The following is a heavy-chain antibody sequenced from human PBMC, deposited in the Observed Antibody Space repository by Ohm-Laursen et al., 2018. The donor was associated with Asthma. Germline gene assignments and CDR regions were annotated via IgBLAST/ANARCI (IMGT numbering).Heavy chain of an antibody. CDR1: GGSISSGGYY. V-gene: IGHV4-31*03. CDR3: ARGLGLHDAFDI. CDR2: IYYSGST. J-gene: IGHJ3*02. Sequence: SQTLSLTCTVSGGSISSGGYYWSWIRQHPGKGLEWIGYIYYSGSTYYNPSLKSRVTISVDTSKNQFSLKLSSVTAADTAAYYCARGLGLHDAFDIWGQGTMVAVSS. D-gene: IGHD7-27*01.